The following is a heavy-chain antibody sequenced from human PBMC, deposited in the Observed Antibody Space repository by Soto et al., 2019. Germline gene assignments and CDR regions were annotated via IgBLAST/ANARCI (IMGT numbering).Heavy chain of an antibody. CDR1: GFTFSSYW. D-gene: IGHD2-2*01. CDR2: IKQDGSEK. Sequence: EVQLVESGGGLVQPGGSLRLSCAASGFTFSSYWMSWVRQAPGKGLEWVANIKQDGSEKYYVDSVKGRFTISRDNAKNSLYLQMNSLRAEDTAVYYCARERCSSTSCWMGRWFDPWGQGTLVTVSS. V-gene: IGHV3-7*01. CDR3: ARERCSSTSCWMGRWFDP. J-gene: IGHJ5*02.